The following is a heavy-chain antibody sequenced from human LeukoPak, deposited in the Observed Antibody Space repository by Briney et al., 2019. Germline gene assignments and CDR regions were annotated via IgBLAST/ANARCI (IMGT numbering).Heavy chain of an antibody. CDR3: ARGGDGYADY. D-gene: IGHD5-24*01. V-gene: IGHV3-21*01. CDR2: ISSSSSYI. J-gene: IGHJ4*02. Sequence: SGGSLRLSCAASGFTLSSYSVNWVRQAPGKGLEWVSSISSSSSYIYYADSVKGRFTISRDNAKNSLYLQMNSLRAEDTAVYYCARGGDGYADYWGQGTLVTVSS. CDR1: GFTLSSYS.